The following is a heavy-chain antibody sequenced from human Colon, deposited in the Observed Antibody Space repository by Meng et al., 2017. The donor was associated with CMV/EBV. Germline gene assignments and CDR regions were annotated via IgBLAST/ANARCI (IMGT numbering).Heavy chain of an antibody. CDR1: GGSISRGGYY. CDR2: IYYTGST. CDR3: ARDPGSGSDY. J-gene: IGHJ4*02. Sequence: LTCTVSGGSISRGGYYWSWIRQHPGKGLEWIGYIYYTGSTYYNPSLKSRVVISGDTSKNQFSLKLSSVTAADTAVYFCARDPGSGSDYWGQGTLVTVSS. V-gene: IGHV4-31*03. D-gene: IGHD5-12*01.